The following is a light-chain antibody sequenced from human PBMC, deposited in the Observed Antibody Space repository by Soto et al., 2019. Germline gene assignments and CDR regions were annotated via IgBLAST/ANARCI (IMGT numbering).Light chain of an antibody. CDR3: QQYNNWPFIT. CDR2: GAS. Sequence: EIVLTQSPATLSLSPGERDTLSCRASQSVSSNLAWYQQKPGQAPRLLIYGASTRATGIPARFSGSGSGTEFTLTISSLQSEDFAVYYCQQYNNWPFITFGQGTRLEIK. J-gene: IGKJ5*01. CDR1: QSVSSN. V-gene: IGKV3-15*01.